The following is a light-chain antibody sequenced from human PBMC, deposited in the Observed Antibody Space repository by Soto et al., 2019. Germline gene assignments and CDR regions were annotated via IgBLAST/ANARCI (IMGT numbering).Light chain of an antibody. J-gene: IGKJ1*01. CDR1: RSGLYNVNNKNY. CDR3: QQYYTTPWT. V-gene: IGKV4-1*01. Sequence: DFVMTQSPDSLAVSLGKRATINCKSSRSGLYNVNNKNYLAWYQQKPGQPPQLLIYWASIRESGVPDRFSGSGSGTDFALTISSLQSEDVAVYYVQQYYTTPWTFGQGTKVDIK. CDR2: WAS.